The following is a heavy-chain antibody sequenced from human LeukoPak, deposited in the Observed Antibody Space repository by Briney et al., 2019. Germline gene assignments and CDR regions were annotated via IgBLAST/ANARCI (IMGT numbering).Heavy chain of an antibody. CDR3: ARVSYSSTWYFNYYYYMDV. V-gene: IGHV3-7*04. CDR2: IKQDGSEK. Sequence: GGSLRLSCAASGFTFSSYWMSWVRQGPGKGLEWVANIKQDGSEKYYVDSVKGRFTISRDNAKNSLYLQMNSLRAEDTAVYYCARVSYSSTWYFNYYYYMDVWGKGTTVTISS. J-gene: IGHJ6*03. D-gene: IGHD6-13*01. CDR1: GFTFSSYW.